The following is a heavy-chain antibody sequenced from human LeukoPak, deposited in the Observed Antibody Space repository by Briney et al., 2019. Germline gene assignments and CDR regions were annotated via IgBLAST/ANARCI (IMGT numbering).Heavy chain of an antibody. D-gene: IGHD3-9*01. CDR1: GFTFSSYS. CDR3: ARGSLLRYFDWLSPGYFDY. CDR2: ISSSSSYI. V-gene: IGHV3-21*01. J-gene: IGHJ4*02. Sequence: GGSLRLSCAASGFTFSSYSMNWVRQAPGKALEWVSSISSSSSYIYYADSVKGRFTISRDNAKNSLYLQMNSLRAEDTAVYYCARGSLLRYFDWLSPGYFDYWGQGTLVTVSS.